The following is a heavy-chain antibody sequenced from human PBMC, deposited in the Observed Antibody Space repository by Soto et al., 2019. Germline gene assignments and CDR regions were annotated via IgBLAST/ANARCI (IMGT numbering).Heavy chain of an antibody. Sequence: QVQVVESGGGLVKPGGSLRLSCAASGFTFSDYYMSWIRQAPGKGLEWVSYISSSSSYTNYADSVKGRFTISRDNAKNSLYLQMNSLRAEDTAVYYCARDRGGVGDSSGWNDAFDIWGQGTMVTVSS. J-gene: IGHJ3*02. CDR1: GFTFSDYY. D-gene: IGHD6-19*01. CDR2: ISSSSSYT. V-gene: IGHV3-11*05. CDR3: ARDRGGVGDSSGWNDAFDI.